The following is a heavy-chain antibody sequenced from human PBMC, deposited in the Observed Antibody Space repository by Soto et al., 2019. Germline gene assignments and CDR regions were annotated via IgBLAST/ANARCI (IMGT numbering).Heavy chain of an antibody. V-gene: IGHV3-23*01. J-gene: IGHJ4*03. CDR1: GFTFHNYA. CDR3: ATKEGYDKVGGKSLVD. CDR2: INGPGDDT. D-gene: IGHD3-16*01. Sequence: GGSLRLSCAASGFTFHNYAMSWVRQAPGKGLEWVSSINGPGDDTYYADSVKGRFTISRDNSKNTLQLQMNSLRAEDTALYDCATKEGYDKVGGKSLVDSGQGALDNVAS.